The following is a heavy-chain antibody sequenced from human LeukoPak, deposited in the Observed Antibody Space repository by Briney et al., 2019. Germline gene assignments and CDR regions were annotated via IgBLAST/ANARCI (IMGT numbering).Heavy chain of an antibody. V-gene: IGHV3-23*01. J-gene: IGHJ4*02. CDR1: GFTFSTYA. Sequence: AGGSLTLSCAASGFTFSTYAMSWIRQTPGKGLEWVAAISGSNPGTYHASSVRGRFTISRDNSKNTLHLQKNGLRADDAAIYYCAKASVGHCSGAFCYHFDSWGQGTLVTVSS. D-gene: IGHD2-15*01. CDR2: ISGSNPGT. CDR3: AKASVGHCSGAFCYHFDS.